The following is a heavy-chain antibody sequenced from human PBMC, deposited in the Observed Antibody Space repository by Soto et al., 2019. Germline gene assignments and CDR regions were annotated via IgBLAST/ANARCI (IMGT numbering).Heavy chain of an antibody. Sequence: QVPLVQSGAEVKKPGASVKVSCKASGYTFTGYYMHWVRQAPGQGLEWMGWINPNSGGTNYAQKFQGWVTMTRDTSISTDYVELSRLRSDDTAVYYCARDQAVAGPNYYYYGMDVGGQGTTGTASS. CDR3: ARDQAVAGPNYYYYGMDV. CDR1: GYTFTGYY. CDR2: INPNSGGT. D-gene: IGHD6-19*01. V-gene: IGHV1-2*04. J-gene: IGHJ6*02.